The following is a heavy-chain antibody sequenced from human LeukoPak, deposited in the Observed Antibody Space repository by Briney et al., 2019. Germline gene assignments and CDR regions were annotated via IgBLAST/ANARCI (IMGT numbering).Heavy chain of an antibody. D-gene: IGHD2-21*02. CDR3: ARGSGVTPDY. CDR2: ISSSGSTI. V-gene: IGHV3-48*03. CDR1: GFTFSSYE. J-gene: IGHJ4*02. Sequence: HPGGSLRLSCAASGFTFSSYEMNWVRQAPGKGLEWVSYISSSGSTIYYADSVKGRFTISRDNAKNTLYLQMNSLRADDTAVYFCARGSGVTPDYWGQGTLATVSS.